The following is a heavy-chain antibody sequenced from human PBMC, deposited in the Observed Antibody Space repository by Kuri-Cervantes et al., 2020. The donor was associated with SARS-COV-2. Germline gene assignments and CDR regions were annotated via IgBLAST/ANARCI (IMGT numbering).Heavy chain of an antibody. CDR2: ISYDGSNK. Sequence: GGSLRLSCAASGFTFSSYAMHWVRQAPGKGLEWVAVISYDGSNKYYADSVKGRFTISRDNSKNTLYLQMNSLRAEGTAVYYCARQVFDAFDIWGQGTMVTVSS. CDR1: GFTFSSYA. V-gene: IGHV3-30-3*01. J-gene: IGHJ3*02. CDR3: ARQVFDAFDI.